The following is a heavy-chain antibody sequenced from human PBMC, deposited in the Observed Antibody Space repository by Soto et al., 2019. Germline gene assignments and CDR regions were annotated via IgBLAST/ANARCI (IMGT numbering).Heavy chain of an antibody. CDR1: GGTFGIYA. D-gene: IGHD6-13*01. J-gene: IGHJ6*02. Sequence: QVQLVQSGAEVKKPGSSVKVSCKASGGTFGIYAITWVRQAPGQGLEWMGGIIAFSDIVNYTQKLQGRVTITADESTSHAYLDLSSLRSDDTAVYYCARSLYSRSWYHSVNSYYYYGMDVWGQGTTVTVSS. CDR3: ARSLYSRSWYHSVNSYYYYGMDV. V-gene: IGHV1-69*12. CDR2: IIAFSDIV.